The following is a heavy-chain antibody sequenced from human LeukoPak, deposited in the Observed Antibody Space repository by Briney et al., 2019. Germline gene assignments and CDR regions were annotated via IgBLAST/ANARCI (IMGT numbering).Heavy chain of an antibody. Sequence: ASVKVACKASRGTFSSYAISWVRQAPGQGLEWMGGIIPIFGTANYAQKFQGRVTITTDESTSTAYMELSSLRSEDTAVYYCAGSIWVGAFDIWGQGTMVTVSS. J-gene: IGHJ3*02. CDR1: RGTFSSYA. CDR3: AGSIWVGAFDI. D-gene: IGHD2-15*01. V-gene: IGHV1-69*05. CDR2: IIPIFGTA.